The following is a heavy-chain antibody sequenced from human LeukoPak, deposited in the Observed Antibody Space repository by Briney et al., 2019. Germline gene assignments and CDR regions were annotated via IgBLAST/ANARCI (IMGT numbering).Heavy chain of an antibody. Sequence: GGSLRLSCAASGLTFSSYSMNWVRQAPGKGLEWVSYISSSSSTIYYADSVKGRFTISRDNAKNSLYLQMNSLRDEDTAVYYCARDYGYGDSVDYFDYWGQGTLVTVSS. J-gene: IGHJ4*02. CDR1: GLTFSSYS. D-gene: IGHD4-17*01. CDR2: ISSSSSTI. CDR3: ARDYGYGDSVDYFDY. V-gene: IGHV3-48*02.